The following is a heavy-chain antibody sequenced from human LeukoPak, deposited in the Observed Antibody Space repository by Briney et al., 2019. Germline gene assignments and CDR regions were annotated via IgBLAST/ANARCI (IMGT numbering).Heavy chain of an antibody. V-gene: IGHV3-30*18. D-gene: IGHD4-17*01. J-gene: IGHJ4*02. CDR3: AKDHNYGDYLFAD. Sequence: GGSLRLSCAASGFTFSSYSMNWVRQAPGKGLEWVAVISYDGSNKYYADSVKGRFTISRDNSKNTLYLQMNSLRAEDTAVYYCAKDHNYGDYLFADWGQGTLVTVSS. CDR1: GFTFSSYS. CDR2: ISYDGSNK.